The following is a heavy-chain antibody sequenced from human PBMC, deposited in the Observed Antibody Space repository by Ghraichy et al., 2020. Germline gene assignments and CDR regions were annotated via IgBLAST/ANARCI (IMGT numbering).Heavy chain of an antibody. CDR1: GGTFSSYT. J-gene: IGHJ4*02. CDR2: IIPILGIA. V-gene: IGHV1-69*02. CDR3: ARVYRGWNNRD. D-gene: IGHD1/OR15-1a*01. Sequence: SVKVSCKASGGTFSSYTISWVRQAPGQGLEWMGRIIPILGIANYAQKFQGRVTITADKSTSTAYMELSSLRSEDTAVYYRARVYRGWNNRDWGQGTLVTVSS.